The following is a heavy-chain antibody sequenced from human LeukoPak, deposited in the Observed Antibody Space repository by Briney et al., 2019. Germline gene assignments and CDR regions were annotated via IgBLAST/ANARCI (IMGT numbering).Heavy chain of an antibody. V-gene: IGHV3-30*18. CDR3: AKSLPVAVIGAFDI. Sequence: GGSLRLSCAASGFTFSSYGMHWVRQAPGKGLEWVAVISYDGSNKYYADSVKGRFTISRDNSKNTLYLQMNSLRAEDTAVYYCAKSLPVAVIGAFDIWGQGTMVTVSS. CDR1: GFTFSSYG. CDR2: ISYDGSNK. D-gene: IGHD6-19*01. J-gene: IGHJ3*02.